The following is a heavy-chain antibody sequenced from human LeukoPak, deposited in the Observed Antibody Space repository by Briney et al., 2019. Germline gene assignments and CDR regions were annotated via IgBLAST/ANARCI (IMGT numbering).Heavy chain of an antibody. D-gene: IGHD5-18*01. V-gene: IGHV3-23*01. CDR3: GKTTVGYSSGQKPAWPVDF. CDR2: IFGSGGSP. J-gene: IGHJ4*02. Sequence: GGSLRLSREASGFTFGSHAMYWVRQAPGKGLEWVAGIFGSGGSPHYADSVKGRLTISRDNPRNTVYLQINSLRDDDTAVYYCGKTTVGYSSGQKPAWPVDFWGQGTLVTVSS. CDR1: GFTFGSHA.